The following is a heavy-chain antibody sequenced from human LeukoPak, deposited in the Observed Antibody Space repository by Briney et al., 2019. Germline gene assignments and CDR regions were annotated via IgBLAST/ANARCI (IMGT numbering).Heavy chain of an antibody. CDR3: SKWGDYDVLTGYYDSDF. CDR2: ILGSGRSA. CDR1: GFTFSSYA. J-gene: IGHJ4*02. V-gene: IGHV3-23*01. D-gene: IGHD3-9*01. Sequence: GASLRLSCVASGFTFSSYAMSRVRQAPGKGLEWVSAILGSGRSAYYADSVKGRFTISRDNSKNSLFLQMNSLRVEDTALYYCSKWGDYDVLTGYYDSDFWGQGTLVTVSA.